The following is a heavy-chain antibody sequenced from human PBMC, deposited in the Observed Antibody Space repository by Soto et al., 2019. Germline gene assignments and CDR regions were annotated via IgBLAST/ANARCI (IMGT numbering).Heavy chain of an antibody. Sequence: GGSLRLSCAAAGFTFSSYEMNWVRQAPGKGLEWVSYISSSGSTIYYADSVKGRFTISRDNAKNSLYLQMNSLRAEDTAVYYCATDPPGYYYDSKIAFDYWGQGTLVTVSS. D-gene: IGHD3-22*01. CDR3: ATDPPGYYYDSKIAFDY. CDR1: GFTFSSYE. V-gene: IGHV3-48*03. CDR2: ISSSGSTI. J-gene: IGHJ4*02.